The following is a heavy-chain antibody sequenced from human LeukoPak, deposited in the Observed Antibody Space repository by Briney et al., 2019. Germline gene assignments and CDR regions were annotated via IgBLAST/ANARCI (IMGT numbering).Heavy chain of an antibody. Sequence: ASVKVSCKAFGYTFTSNYMHWVRQAPGQGPEWMGVISPSGGSTTYAQKFQGRVTLTRDMSTSTDYLELSSLRSEDTAVYYCARDWFGEFPLDYWGQGTLVTVSS. J-gene: IGHJ4*02. V-gene: IGHV1-46*01. CDR2: ISPSGGST. D-gene: IGHD3-10*01. CDR1: GYTFTSNY. CDR3: ARDWFGEFPLDY.